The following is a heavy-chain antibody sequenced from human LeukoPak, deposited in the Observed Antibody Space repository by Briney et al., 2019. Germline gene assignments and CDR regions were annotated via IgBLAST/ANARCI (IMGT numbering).Heavy chain of an antibody. CDR2: IYYSGST. J-gene: IGHJ4*02. Sequence: SETLSLTCAVYGGSFSGYSWSWIRQPPGKGLEWIGYIYYSGSTYYNPSLKSRVTISVDTSKNQFSLKLSSVTAADTAVYYCARGRYCSSTSCYAFDYWGQGTLVTVSS. CDR1: GGSFSGYS. CDR3: ARGRYCSSTSCYAFDY. D-gene: IGHD2-2*01. V-gene: IGHV4-30-4*07.